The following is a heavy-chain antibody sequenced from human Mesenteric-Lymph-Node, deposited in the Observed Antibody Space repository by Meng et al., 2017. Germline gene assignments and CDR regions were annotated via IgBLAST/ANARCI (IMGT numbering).Heavy chain of an antibody. CDR2: IWYDGSNK. CDR3: AKAEDGTYYYDSSGKGIDY. CDR1: GFTFSSYG. V-gene: IGHV3-30*02. D-gene: IGHD3-22*01. Sequence: GESLKISCAASGFTFSSYGMHWVRQAPGKGLEWVAVIWYDGSNKYYADSVKGRFTISRDNSKNTLYLQMNSLRAEDTAVYYCAKAEDGTYYYDSSGKGIDYWGQGTLVTVSS. J-gene: IGHJ4*02.